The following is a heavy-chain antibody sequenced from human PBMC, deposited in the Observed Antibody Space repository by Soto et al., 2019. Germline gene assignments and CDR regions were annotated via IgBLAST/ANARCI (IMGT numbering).Heavy chain of an antibody. CDR1: GDSVSSENYY. CDR2: IYSSGST. CDR3: ARDIRGYSRAFDY. Sequence: LSLTCTVSGDSVSSENYYWTWIRQSPGKGLEWIGYIYSSGSTNYNASLKSRVTISLDTSRNQFSLKLTSVTAADTAVYYCARDIRGYSRAFDYWGQGTLVTVSS. V-gene: IGHV4-61*01. D-gene: IGHD5-18*01. J-gene: IGHJ4*02.